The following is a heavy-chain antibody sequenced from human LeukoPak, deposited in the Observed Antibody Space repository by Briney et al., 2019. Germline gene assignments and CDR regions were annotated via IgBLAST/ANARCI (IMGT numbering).Heavy chain of an antibody. CDR1: GFTFNSYA. D-gene: IGHD3-10*01. Sequence: GGSLRLSCAASGFTFNSYAMSWVRQAPGKGLEWVSAISGSGGSTHYADSVKGRFTISRDNSKNTLYLQMNSLRAEDTAVYYCAKSYGSGSYYSNYFDYWGQGTLVTVSS. CDR3: AKSYGSGSYYSNYFDY. V-gene: IGHV3-23*01. J-gene: IGHJ4*02. CDR2: ISGSGGST.